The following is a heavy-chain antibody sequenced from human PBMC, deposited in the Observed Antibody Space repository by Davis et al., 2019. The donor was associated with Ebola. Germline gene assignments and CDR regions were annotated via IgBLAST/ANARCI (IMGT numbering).Heavy chain of an antibody. V-gene: IGHV1-2*02. CDR3: TRRINVIQGVIWWFDP. D-gene: IGHD3-10*01. J-gene: IGHJ5*02. CDR1: GYTFTGYY. Sequence: ASVKVSCKASGYTFTGYYMHWVRQAPGQGLEWMGWISPNSGGTNYAQKFQGRVTMTRDTSISTAYMELSRLRSDDTAVYYCTRRINVIQGVIWWFDPWGQGTLVTVSS. CDR2: ISPNSGGT.